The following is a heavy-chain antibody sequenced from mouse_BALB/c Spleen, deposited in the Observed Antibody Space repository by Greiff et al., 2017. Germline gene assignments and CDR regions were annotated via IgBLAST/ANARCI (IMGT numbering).Heavy chain of an antibody. D-gene: IGHD3-1*01. CDR3: TSTARATPYYFDY. V-gene: IGHV6-6*02. J-gene: IGHJ2*01. CDR1: GFTFSNYW. CDR2: IRLKSNNYAT. Sequence: DVKLVESGGGLVQPGGSMKLSCVASGFTFSNYWMNWVRQSPEKGLEWVAEIRLKSNNYATHYAESVKGRFTISRDDSKSSVYLQMNNLRAEDTGIYYCTSTARATPYYFDYWGQGTTLTVSS.